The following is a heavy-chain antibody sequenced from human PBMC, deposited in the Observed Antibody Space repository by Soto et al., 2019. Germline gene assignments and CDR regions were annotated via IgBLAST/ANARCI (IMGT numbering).Heavy chain of an antibody. CDR3: ARVIRGAYYNSPLDT. CDR1: GYTFTGYF. V-gene: IGHV1-2*02. Sequence: APVKVSCKASGYTFTGYFMHWVRQAPGQGLEWMGWINPYSGGADYAQSFQGRVTMTRDTSISTVYMELSRLRFDDTAVYYCARVIRGAYYNSPLDTWGQGTVVTVSS. D-gene: IGHD3-10*01. CDR2: INPYSGGA. J-gene: IGHJ5*02.